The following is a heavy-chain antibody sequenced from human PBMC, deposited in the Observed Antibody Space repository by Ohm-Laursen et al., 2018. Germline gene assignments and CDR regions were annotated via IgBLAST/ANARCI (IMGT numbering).Heavy chain of an antibody. V-gene: IGHV4-59*01. Sequence: GTLSLTCTVSGGSISSYYWSWIRQPPGKGLEWIGYIYYSGSTNYNPSLKSRATISVDTSKNQFSLKLSSVTAADTAVYYCARADYSNYMYYFDYWGQGTLVTVSS. CDR3: ARADYSNYMYYFDY. CDR1: GGSISSYY. CDR2: IYYSGST. J-gene: IGHJ4*02. D-gene: IGHD4-11*01.